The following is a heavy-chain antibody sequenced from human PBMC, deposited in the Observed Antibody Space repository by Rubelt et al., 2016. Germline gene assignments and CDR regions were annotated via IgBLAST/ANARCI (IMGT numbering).Heavy chain of an antibody. V-gene: IGHV3-48*01. J-gene: IGHJ6*02. D-gene: IGHD5-12*01. Sequence: EVQLVESGGGLVKPGGSLRLSCAASGFTFSNAWMNWVRQAPGKGLEWVSYISSSSSTIYYADSVKGRFTISRDNAKNSLYLQMNSLRAEDTAVYYCARNSGYDFQFLGSNNYYYYYGMDVWGQGTTVTVSS. CDR2: ISSSSSTI. CDR3: ARNSGYDFQFLGSNNYYYYYGMDV. CDR1: GFTFSNAW.